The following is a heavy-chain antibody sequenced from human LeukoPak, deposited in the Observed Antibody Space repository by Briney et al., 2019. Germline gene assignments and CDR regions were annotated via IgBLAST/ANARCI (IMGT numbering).Heavy chain of an antibody. V-gene: IGHV4-39*07. CDR2: IYYSGST. CDR1: GGSISSSSYY. D-gene: IGHD6-19*01. Sequence: PSETLSLTCTVSGGSISSSSYYWGWIRQPPGKGLEWIGSIYYSGSTYYNPSLKSRVTISVDTSKNQFSLKLSSVTAADTAVYYCAGAVADPAMDYWGQGTLVTVSS. CDR3: AGAVADPAMDY. J-gene: IGHJ4*02.